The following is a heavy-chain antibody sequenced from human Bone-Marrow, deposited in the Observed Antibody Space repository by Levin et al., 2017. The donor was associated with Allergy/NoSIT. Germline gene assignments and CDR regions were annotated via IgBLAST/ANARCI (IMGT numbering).Heavy chain of an antibody. D-gene: IGHD6-13*01. V-gene: IGHV7-4-1*02. J-gene: IGHJ4*02. Sequence: GESLKISCKASGYTFTSYAMTWVRQAPGQGLEWMGWINTNTGKPTYAQAFTGRFVFSFDTSVSTAFLQITSLGAEDTAVYYCARQSIAAPYVAAIAYWGQGTLVTVSS. CDR1: GYTFTSYA. CDR2: INTNTGKP. CDR3: ARQSIAAPYVAAIAY.